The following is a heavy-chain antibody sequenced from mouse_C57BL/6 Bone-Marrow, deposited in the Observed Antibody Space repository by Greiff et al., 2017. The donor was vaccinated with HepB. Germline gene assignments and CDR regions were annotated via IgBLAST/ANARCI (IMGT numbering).Heavy chain of an antibody. CDR2: IDPNYGTT. CDR1: GYSFTDYN. Sequence: EVQLQQSGPELVKPGASVKISCKASGYSFTDYNMNWVKQSNGKSLEWIGVIDPNYGTTSYNQKFKGKATLTVDKSSSTAYMQLNSLTSEDSAVYYCARSGSAEPRGFEYWGQGTTVTVSA. CDR3: ARSGSAEPRGFEY. J-gene: IGHJ3*01. V-gene: IGHV1-39*01.